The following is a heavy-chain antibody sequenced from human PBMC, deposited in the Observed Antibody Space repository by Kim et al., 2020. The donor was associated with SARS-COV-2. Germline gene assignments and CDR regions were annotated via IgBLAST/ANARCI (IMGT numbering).Heavy chain of an antibody. V-gene: IGHV3-33*06. D-gene: IGHD6-13*01. CDR3: AKGGIAAAGNGMDV. CDR1: GFTFSSYG. Sequence: GGSLRLSCAASGFTFSSYGMHWVRQAPGKGLEWVAVIWYDGSNKYYADSVKGRFTISRDNSKNTLYLQMNSLRAEDTAVYYCAKGGIAAAGNGMDVWGQGTTVTVSS. J-gene: IGHJ6*02. CDR2: IWYDGSNK.